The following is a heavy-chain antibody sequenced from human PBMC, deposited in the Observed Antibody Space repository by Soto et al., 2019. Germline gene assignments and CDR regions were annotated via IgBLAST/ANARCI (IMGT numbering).Heavy chain of an antibody. Sequence: PVGSLRLSCAASGFTFSDYYMSWIRQAPGKGLEWVSYISSSGSTIYYADSVKGRFTISRDNAKNSLYLQMNSLRAEDTAVYYCARGLRYFDWFSYGMDVWGQGTTVTVSS. D-gene: IGHD3-9*01. V-gene: IGHV3-11*01. J-gene: IGHJ6*02. CDR3: ARGLRYFDWFSYGMDV. CDR2: ISSSGSTI. CDR1: GFTFSDYY.